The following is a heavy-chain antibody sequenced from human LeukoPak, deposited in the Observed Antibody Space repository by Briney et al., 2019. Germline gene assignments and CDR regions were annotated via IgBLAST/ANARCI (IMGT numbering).Heavy chain of an antibody. Sequence: ASVKVSCKVSGYTLTELSMHWVRQAPGKGLEWMGGFDPEDGETIYAQKFQGKVTMTEDTSTDTAYMELSSLRSEDTAVHYCATFFLGRRGEFDYWGQGTLVTVSS. V-gene: IGHV1-24*01. D-gene: IGHD3-10*01. CDR2: FDPEDGET. CDR1: GYTLTELS. CDR3: ATFFLGRRGEFDY. J-gene: IGHJ4*02.